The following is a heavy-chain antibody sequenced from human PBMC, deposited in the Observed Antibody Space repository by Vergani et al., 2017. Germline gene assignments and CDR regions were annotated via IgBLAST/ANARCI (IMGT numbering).Heavy chain of an antibody. J-gene: IGHJ5*02. CDR3: ARERWGSWFDP. V-gene: IGHV4-30-4*01. CDR2: IYYSGST. Sequence: QVQLQESGPGLVKPSQTLSLTCTVSGGSISSGDYYWSWIHQPPGKGLEWIGYIYYSGSTYYNPSLKSRVTISVDTSKNQFSLNLSSVTAADTAMYYCARERWGSWFDPWGQGTLVTVSS. D-gene: IGHD3-16*01. CDR1: GGSISSGDYY.